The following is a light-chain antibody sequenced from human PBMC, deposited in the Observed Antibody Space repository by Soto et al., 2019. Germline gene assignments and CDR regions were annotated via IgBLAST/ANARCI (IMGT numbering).Light chain of an antibody. Sequence: EIVLTQSPATLSLSPGERATLSCRASQSVSSYLAWYQQKPGQAPRLLIYDASNRATGIPARFSGSGSGTVFTLTIRGLALEDFAVYYCQHRSIWAPTFTGGGGIKVVIK. V-gene: IGKV3-11*01. J-gene: IGKJ3*01. CDR2: DAS. CDR3: QHRSIWAPTFT. CDR1: QSVSSY.